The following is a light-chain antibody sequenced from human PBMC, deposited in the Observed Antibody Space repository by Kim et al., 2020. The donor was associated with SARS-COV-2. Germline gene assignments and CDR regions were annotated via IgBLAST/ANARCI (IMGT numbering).Light chain of an antibody. Sequence: SYELTQPPSVSVSPGQTASITCSGDKLGDKYACWYQQKPGQSPVLVIYQDSKRPSGIPVRFSGSNSGNTATLTISGTQAMDEADYYCQAWDSSTASYVFGTGTKVTVL. CDR2: QDS. CDR1: KLGDKY. CDR3: QAWDSSTASYV. J-gene: IGLJ1*01. V-gene: IGLV3-1*01.